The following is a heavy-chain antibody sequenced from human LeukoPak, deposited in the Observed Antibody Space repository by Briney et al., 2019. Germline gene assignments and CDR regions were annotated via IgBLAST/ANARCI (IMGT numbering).Heavy chain of an antibody. D-gene: IGHD5-24*01. V-gene: IGHV3-53*01. CDR1: EFTFSNYW. CDR2: IYSLGDT. CDR3: ARAPPGRKGYNPYYFDY. Sequence: GGSLRLSCEASEFTFSNYWMSWVRQAPGKGLEWVSLIYSLGDTYYADSVKGRFTISRDNSKNTVYLQMNSLRVDDTAVYYCARAPPGRKGYNPYYFDYWGQGTRVTVSS. J-gene: IGHJ4*02.